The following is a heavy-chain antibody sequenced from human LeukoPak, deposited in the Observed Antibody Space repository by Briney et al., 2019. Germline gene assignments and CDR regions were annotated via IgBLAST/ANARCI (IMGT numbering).Heavy chain of an antibody. CDR1: GFAFTNYV. Sequence: GGSLRLSCAASGFAFTNYVMNWVRQAPGKGLEWVSGISGSGSSTYYAASVRGRFTISRDSSKNTVFLQMSSLRAEDTAAYYCAKGPNSDSWSGYSHYMDVWGKGTTAIVSS. J-gene: IGHJ6*03. CDR3: AKGPNSDSWSGYSHYMDV. CDR2: ISGSGSST. V-gene: IGHV3-23*01. D-gene: IGHD3-3*01.